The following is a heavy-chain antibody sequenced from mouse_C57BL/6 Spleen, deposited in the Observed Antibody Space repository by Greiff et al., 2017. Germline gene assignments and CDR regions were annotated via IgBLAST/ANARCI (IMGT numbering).Heavy chain of an antibody. D-gene: IGHD1-1*01. J-gene: IGHJ1*03. CDR1: GYTFTSYW. CDR3: ARTGSSYWDFDV. CDR2: IDPSDSET. V-gene: IGHV1-52*01. Sequence: VQLQQPGAELVRPGSSVKLSCKASGYTFTSYWMHWVKQRPIQGLEWIGNIDPSDSETHYNQKFKDKATLTVDKSSSTAYMQLSSLTSEDSAVYYCARTGSSYWDFDVWGTGTTVTVSS.